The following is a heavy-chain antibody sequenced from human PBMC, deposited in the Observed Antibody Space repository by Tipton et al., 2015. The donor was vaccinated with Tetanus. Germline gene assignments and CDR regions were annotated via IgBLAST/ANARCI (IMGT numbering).Heavy chain of an antibody. V-gene: IGHV4-30-4*08. D-gene: IGHD2-15*01. CDR2: IHPSGST. CDR1: GGPISSGGFY. J-gene: IGHJ4*02. Sequence: TLSLTCTVSGGPISSGGFYWSWIRQPPGRGLEWIGEIHPSGSTNYNPSLKSRVTLSQDTSKSQFSLKLNSVTAADTAVYYCTRLRYCYGGSCHHDYWGQGTLVTVSS. CDR3: TRLRYCYGGSCHHDY.